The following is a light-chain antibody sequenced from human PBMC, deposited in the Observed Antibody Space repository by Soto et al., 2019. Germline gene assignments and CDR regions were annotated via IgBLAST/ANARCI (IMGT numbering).Light chain of an antibody. CDR1: QSVSRY. CDR2: DAS. CDR3: QQRSDWTYP. Sequence: EIVFTQSPATLSLSPGERATLSCRASQSVSRYLAWYQPKPVQAPRLLIYDASTRATGIPARFSGSGSATDFSRTISSLEPEDSALYYCQQRSDWTYPLGGGTKVQIK. V-gene: IGKV3-11*01. J-gene: IGKJ4*01.